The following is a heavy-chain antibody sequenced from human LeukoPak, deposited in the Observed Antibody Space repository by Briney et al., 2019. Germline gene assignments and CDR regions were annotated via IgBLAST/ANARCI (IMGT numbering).Heavy chain of an antibody. Sequence: PGGSLRLTCVASGITFSSHAMAWVRQAPVKGLEWVASIRPDGSAVFYVDSVKGRFTFSRDNAKNSLDLQMNSLRAEDTAVYYCARFGLPYSIDLWGQGTMVTVSS. CDR3: ARFGLPYSIDL. CDR2: IRPDGSAV. CDR1: GITFSSHA. J-gene: IGHJ6*02. D-gene: IGHD3/OR15-3a*01. V-gene: IGHV3-7*01.